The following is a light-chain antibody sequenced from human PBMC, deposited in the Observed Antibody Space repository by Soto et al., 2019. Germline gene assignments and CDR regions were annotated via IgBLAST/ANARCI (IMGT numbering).Light chain of an antibody. V-gene: IGKV1-5*03. CDR1: QSVSSW. CDR2: KAS. CDR3: QHYASFSGT. Sequence: QMTQSPSTLSASVGDRVTITCRASQSVSSWVAWYHLKPGKAPKLLIYKASTLETGVPSRFSGSGSRTEFTLTISSLQPDDFATYYCQHYASFSGTFGQGTKV. J-gene: IGKJ1*01.